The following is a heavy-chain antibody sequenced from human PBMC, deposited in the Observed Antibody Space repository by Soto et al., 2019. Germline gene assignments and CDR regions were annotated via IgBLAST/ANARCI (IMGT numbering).Heavy chain of an antibody. D-gene: IGHD3-10*01. CDR1: GFTFDYYW. Sequence: EVQLVESGGGLVQPGESLRLSCAASGFTFDYYWMHWVRQAPGKGLVWVSRVHSGGTTTTYADSVKGRFTISRDNARNTGALAMGSLRGGGTGNYFRARGDPGGFELWGPGTIGNGSS. J-gene: IGHJ3*01. V-gene: IGHV3-74*01. CDR3: ARGDPGGFEL. CDR2: VHSGGTTT.